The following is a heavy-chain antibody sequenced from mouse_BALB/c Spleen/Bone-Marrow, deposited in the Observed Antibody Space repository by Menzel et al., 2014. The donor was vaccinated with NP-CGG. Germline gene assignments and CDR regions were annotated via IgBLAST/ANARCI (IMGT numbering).Heavy chain of an antibody. CDR2: IWGDGTT. D-gene: IGHD2-10*02. CDR3: ARDRRYGNYEDAMVY. CDR1: GFSLNGYG. J-gene: IGHJ4*01. V-gene: IGHV2-6-7*01. Sequence: VQGVESGPGLVAPSQSLSITCTVSGFSLNGYGVNWVRQPPGKGLEWLGMIWGDGTTDYNSSLKSRLSISKHNSKRQVFIKMNSLQTDDTAKYYFARDRRYGNYEDAMVYWGQGTSVTVSS.